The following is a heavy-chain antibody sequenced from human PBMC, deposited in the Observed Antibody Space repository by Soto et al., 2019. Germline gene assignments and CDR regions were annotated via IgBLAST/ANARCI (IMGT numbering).Heavy chain of an antibody. CDR3: GRDLGGQIVDY. Sequence: QVQLVQSGAEVKKPGASVKVSCKASGYTFTSYGISWVRQAPGQGLEWMGWTSGYNGNTKYAQKLQGRVTTTTDTSTSAAYVELRSLRSDDPAVYYWGRDLGGQIVDYWGQGTLVTVSS. D-gene: IGHD1-26*01. CDR1: GYTFTSYG. V-gene: IGHV1-18*01. J-gene: IGHJ4*02. CDR2: TSGYNGNT.